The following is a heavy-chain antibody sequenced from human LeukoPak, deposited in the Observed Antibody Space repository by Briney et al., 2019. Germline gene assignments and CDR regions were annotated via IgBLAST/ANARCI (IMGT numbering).Heavy chain of an antibody. CDR1: GYTFTSYG. D-gene: IGHD2-2*01. CDR3: ARVNCSSTSCRSKFLDY. J-gene: IGHJ4*02. V-gene: IGHV1-8*02. CDR2: MNPNSGNT. Sequence: ASGKVSCKASGYTFTSYGINWVRQATGQGLEWMGWMNPNSGNTGYAQKFQGRVTMTRNTSISTAYMELSSLRSEDTAVYYCARVNCSSTSCRSKFLDYWGQGTLVTVSS.